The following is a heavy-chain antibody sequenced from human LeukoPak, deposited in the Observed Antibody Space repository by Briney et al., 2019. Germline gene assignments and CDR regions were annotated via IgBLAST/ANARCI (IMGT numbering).Heavy chain of an antibody. V-gene: IGHV1-8*01. Sequence: GASVKVSCKASEYTFNGYDINWVRQATGQGLEWMGWMNPKTGSTGYAQKFQGRVTMTRNTSITTAYMELSSLTPEDTAVYYCARPLDYYYYGMDVWGQGTTVTVSS. CDR1: EYTFNGYD. CDR3: ARPLDYYYYGMDV. J-gene: IGHJ6*02. CDR2: MNPKTGST.